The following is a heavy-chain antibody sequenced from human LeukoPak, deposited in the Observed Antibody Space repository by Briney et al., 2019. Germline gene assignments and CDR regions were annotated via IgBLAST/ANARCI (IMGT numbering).Heavy chain of an antibody. CDR1: GYTFTVCH. Sequence: ASVKVSCKASGYTFTVCHMHWVRQAPGQGLEWMAWINPNSGATDYAQKFQGRVTMTRDTSTSTAYMELSRLRSDDTAVYYCARLNGNHFDYWGQGTLVTVSS. V-gene: IGHV1-2*02. CDR2: INPNSGAT. D-gene: IGHD1-14*01. J-gene: IGHJ4*02. CDR3: ARLNGNHFDY.